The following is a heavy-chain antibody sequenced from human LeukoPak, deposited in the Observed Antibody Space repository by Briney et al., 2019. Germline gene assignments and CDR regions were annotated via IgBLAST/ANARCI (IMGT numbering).Heavy chain of an antibody. CDR2: INHSGST. J-gene: IGHJ4*02. Sequence: SETLSLTCTVSGGSISSYYWSWIRQPPGKGLEWIGEINHSGSTNYNPSLKSRVTISVDTSKNQFSLKLSSVTAADTAVYYCARGKYCSSTSCYRPSYFDYWGQGTLVTVSS. CDR1: GGSISSYY. D-gene: IGHD2-2*01. V-gene: IGHV4-34*01. CDR3: ARGKYCSSTSCYRPSYFDY.